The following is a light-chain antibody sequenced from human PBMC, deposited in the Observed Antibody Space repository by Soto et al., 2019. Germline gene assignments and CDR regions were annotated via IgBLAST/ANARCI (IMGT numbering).Light chain of an antibody. CDR3: SSYTSSSFVV. CDR1: SSDVGGYNY. Sequence: QSALTQPASVSGSPGQSITISCTGTSSDVGGYNYVSWYQQHPGKAPKLMIYDVSNRPSGVSNRFSGSKSGNTASLTISGLQAEDEADYYCSSYTSSSFVVFGGGTQLT. V-gene: IGLV2-14*01. J-gene: IGLJ2*01. CDR2: DVS.